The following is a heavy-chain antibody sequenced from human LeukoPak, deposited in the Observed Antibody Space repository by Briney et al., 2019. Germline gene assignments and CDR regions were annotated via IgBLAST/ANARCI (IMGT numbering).Heavy chain of an antibody. J-gene: IGHJ3*02. CDR3: ARVGRSDAFDI. Sequence: PGGSLRLSCEGSGFNFSDHSMNWVRQAPGKGLEWVSSISSSSYIYYADSVKGRFTISRDNAKNSLYLQMNSLRAEDTAVYYCARVGRSDAFDIWGQGTMVTVSS. CDR1: GFNFSDHS. CDR2: ISSSSYI. V-gene: IGHV3-69-1*01.